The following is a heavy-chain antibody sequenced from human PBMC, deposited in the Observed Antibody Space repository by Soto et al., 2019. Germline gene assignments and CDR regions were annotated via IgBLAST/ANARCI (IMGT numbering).Heavy chain of an antibody. CDR2: INPTGGGT. V-gene: IGHV1-2*02. Sequence: ASVKVSCKASEYTFSGYYLHWVRQAPGQRLEWLGWINPTGGGTIYAQRFQGRLTLTRDTSITTAYMELSGLTSDDTAFYYCATSSDGSPLLDYWGQVTLVTVSS. D-gene: IGHD6-19*01. CDR3: ATSSDGSPLLDY. J-gene: IGHJ4*02. CDR1: EYTFSGYY.